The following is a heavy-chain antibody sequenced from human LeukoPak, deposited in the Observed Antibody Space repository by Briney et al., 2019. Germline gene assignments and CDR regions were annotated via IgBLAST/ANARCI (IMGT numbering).Heavy chain of an antibody. CDR2: ISGNGDSA. Sequence: GGSLRLSCEASGFTFIRYAMSWVRQAPGKGLEWVSTISGNGDSAYYADSVKGRFTISRDNSKNTLYLQMDSLRAEGTAVYYCPRKYDSSGYFDYWGQGTLVTVSS. CDR3: PRKYDSSGYFDY. V-gene: IGHV3-23*01. D-gene: IGHD3-22*01. CDR1: GFTFIRYA. J-gene: IGHJ4*02.